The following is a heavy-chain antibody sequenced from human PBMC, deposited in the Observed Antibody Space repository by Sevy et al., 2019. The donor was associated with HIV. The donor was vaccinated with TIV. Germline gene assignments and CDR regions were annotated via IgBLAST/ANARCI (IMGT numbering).Heavy chain of an antibody. D-gene: IGHD3-22*01. CDR1: GFTFRMYA. Sequence: GGSLRLSCAASGFTFRMYAMSWVRQAPGKGLEWVSTISGSGDRTYNADSVKGRFTISRDNSKNTLYLQMNSLRAEDTAVYYCAKEGGGYYYDSSGLFDYWGQGTLVTVSS. CDR3: AKEGGGYYYDSSGLFDY. CDR2: ISGSGDRT. V-gene: IGHV3-23*01. J-gene: IGHJ4*02.